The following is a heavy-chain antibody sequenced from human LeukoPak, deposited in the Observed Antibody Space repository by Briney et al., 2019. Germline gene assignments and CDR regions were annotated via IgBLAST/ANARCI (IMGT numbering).Heavy chain of an antibody. Sequence: LSLTCTVSGGSISSYYWSWIRQAPGKGLEWVSYISSSDSTIYYADSVKGRFTISRDNAKNSLYLQMNSLRAEDTAIYYCARGLPATLLDYWGQGTLVTVSS. D-gene: IGHD2-2*01. V-gene: IGHV3-11*01. CDR1: GGSISSYY. CDR3: ARGLPATLLDY. CDR2: ISSSDSTI. J-gene: IGHJ4*02.